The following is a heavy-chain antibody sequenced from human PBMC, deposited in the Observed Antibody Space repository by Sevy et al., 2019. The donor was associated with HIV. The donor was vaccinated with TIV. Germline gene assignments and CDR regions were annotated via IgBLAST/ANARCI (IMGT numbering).Heavy chain of an antibody. CDR3: AKEGKNIRAWFDP. J-gene: IGHJ5*02. CDR2: ISGYNGYT. CDR1: GYSFTNYG. Sequence: ASVKVSCKASGYSFTNYGIGWVRQAPGQGLEWMGWISGYNGYTNYAQNLQGRVTMTTDTSTSTAYMELRSLRSYDTAIYYCAKEGKNIRAWFDPWGQGTLVTVSS. D-gene: IGHD3-3*02. V-gene: IGHV1-18*01.